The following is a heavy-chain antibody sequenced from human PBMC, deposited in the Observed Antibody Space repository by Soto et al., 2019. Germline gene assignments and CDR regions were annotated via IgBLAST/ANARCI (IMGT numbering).Heavy chain of an antibody. D-gene: IGHD3-22*01. CDR1: GGSISSGGYY. CDR2: IYYSGST. J-gene: IGHJ5*02. V-gene: IGHV4-31*03. Sequence: QVQLQESGPGLVKPSQTLSLTCTVSGGSISSGGYYWSWIRQHPGKGLEWIGYIYYSGSTYYNPSLKSRVTISVATSKNQFSLKLSSVTAADTAVYYCARSPRTSSGYYRGWFDPWGQGTLVTVSS. CDR3: ARSPRTSSGYYRGWFDP.